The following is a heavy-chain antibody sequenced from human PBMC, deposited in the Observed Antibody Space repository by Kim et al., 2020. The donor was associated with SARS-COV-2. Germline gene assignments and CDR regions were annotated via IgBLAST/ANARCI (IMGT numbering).Heavy chain of an antibody. CDR2: ISAYNGNT. Sequence: ASVKVSCKASGYTFTSYGVSWVRQAPGQGLEWMGWISAYNGNTNYAQKLQGRVTMTTDTSTSTAYMELRSLRSDDTAVYYCARGWGAELYGDYVYWGQGTLVTVSS. CDR3: ARGWGAELYGDYVY. D-gene: IGHD4-17*01. J-gene: IGHJ4*02. V-gene: IGHV1-18*01. CDR1: GYTFTSYG.